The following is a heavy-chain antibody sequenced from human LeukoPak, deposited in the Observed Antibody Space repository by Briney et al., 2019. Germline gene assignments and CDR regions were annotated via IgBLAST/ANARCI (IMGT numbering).Heavy chain of an antibody. V-gene: IGHV3-74*01. J-gene: IGHJ4*02. Sequence: GGSLRLSCAASGFTFSSYWMHWVRQAPGKGLVWVSRINSDGSSTSYADSVKGRFTISRDNAKNTLYLQMNSLRAEGTAVYYCAKVSHSSGWYPDTYFDYWGQGTLVTVSS. CDR2: INSDGSST. D-gene: IGHD6-19*01. CDR3: AKVSHSSGWYPDTYFDY. CDR1: GFTFSSYW.